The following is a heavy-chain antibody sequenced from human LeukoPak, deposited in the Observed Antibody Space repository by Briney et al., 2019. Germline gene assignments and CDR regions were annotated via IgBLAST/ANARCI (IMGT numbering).Heavy chain of an antibody. CDR3: ARAPYYDFILDY. CDR2: IRSKTYGGTI. D-gene: IGHD3-3*01. Sequence: PGRSLRLSCTTSGFTFGDYGLSWFRQGPGKGLQWVGFIRSKTYGGTIEYAASVKGGFTISRDDSKSIAYLQMNSLETEDTAVYYCARAPYYDFILDYWGQGTLVTVSS. V-gene: IGHV3-49*03. J-gene: IGHJ4*02. CDR1: GFTFGDYG.